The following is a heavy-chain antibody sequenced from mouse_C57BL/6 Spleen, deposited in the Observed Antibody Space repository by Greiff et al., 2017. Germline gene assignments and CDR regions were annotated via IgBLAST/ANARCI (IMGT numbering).Heavy chain of an antibody. CDR3: ERDNDGSPYAKDY. V-gene: IGHV1-82*01. CDR2: IYPGDGAT. Sequence: QVQLQQSGAELVKPGASVKISCKASGYTFTSSCMHWVKQRPGQGLEWIGRIYPGDGATTYNGKFKGKATLTADKSSSTAYMQLSSLTSEDSAVYFCERDNDGSPYAKDYRGQGTSVTVST. J-gene: IGHJ4*01. D-gene: IGHD1-1*01. CDR1: GYTFTSSC.